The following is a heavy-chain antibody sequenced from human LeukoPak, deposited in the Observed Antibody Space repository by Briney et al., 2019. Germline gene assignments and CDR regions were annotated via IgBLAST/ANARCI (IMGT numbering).Heavy chain of an antibody. D-gene: IGHD4-23*01. Sequence: GSLRLSCAASGFTFSSYWMSWVRQPPGKGLEWIGEIYHSGSTNYNPSLKSRVTISVDKSKNQFSLKLSSVTAADTAVYYCARTTVVTPRFDYWGQGTLVTVSS. CDR3: ARTTVVTPRFDY. V-gene: IGHV4-4*02. J-gene: IGHJ4*02. CDR1: GFTFSSYW. CDR2: IYHSGST.